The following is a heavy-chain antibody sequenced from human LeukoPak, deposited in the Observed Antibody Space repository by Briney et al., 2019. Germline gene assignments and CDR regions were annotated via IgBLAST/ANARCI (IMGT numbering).Heavy chain of an antibody. J-gene: IGHJ4*02. CDR1: GYTFTGYY. Sequence: ASVKVSCKASGYTFTGYYMHWVRQAPGEGREWMGWINPNSGGTNYAQKFQGRVTMTRDTSISTAYMEMSRLRSDDTAVYYCARVSDYGDYVSGFDHWGQGTLVTVSS. V-gene: IGHV1-2*02. D-gene: IGHD4-17*01. CDR3: ARVSDYGDYVSGFDH. CDR2: INPNSGGT.